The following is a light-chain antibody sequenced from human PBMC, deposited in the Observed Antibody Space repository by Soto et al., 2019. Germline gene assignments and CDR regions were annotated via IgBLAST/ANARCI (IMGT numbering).Light chain of an antibody. J-gene: IGLJ1*01. Sequence: QSVLRQPPSVSGAPGQMVTISCTGSSSNIGAGYDVHWYQQLPGSAPNLLIFYNNNRPSGVPDRFSGSKSVTSASLAITGLQAEDEADYYCQSYDTSLSGYVFGTGTKVTVL. CDR3: QSYDTSLSGYV. V-gene: IGLV1-40*01. CDR2: YNN. CDR1: SSNIGAGYD.